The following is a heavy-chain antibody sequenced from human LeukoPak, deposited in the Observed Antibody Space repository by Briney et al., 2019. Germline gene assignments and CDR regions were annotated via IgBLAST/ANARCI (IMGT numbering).Heavy chain of an antibody. CDR1: GFTFRNYV. D-gene: IGHD3-10*01. CDR2: TSSDLNVE. V-gene: IGHV3-30-3*01. CDR3: AREGYYGSGSPPSLYFDY. J-gene: IGHJ4*02. Sequence: GGSLRLSCAASGFTFRNYVIHWVRQAPGKGLEWVAVTSSDLNVELYADSVKGRFTISRDNSRSTLYLQMNSLRPEDTAIYYCAREGYYGSGSPPSLYFDYWGQGTLVTVSS.